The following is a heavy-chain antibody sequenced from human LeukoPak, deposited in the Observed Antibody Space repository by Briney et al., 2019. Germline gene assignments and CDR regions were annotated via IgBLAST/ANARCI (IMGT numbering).Heavy chain of an antibody. CDR1: GGSISSASYC. CDR2: IHARGST. Sequence: SETLSLTCTVSGGSISSASYCWSWIRQPAGKGLEWIGHIHARGSTNYNPSLKSRVTISVDTSKNQFSLKLSSVTAADTAVYYCARGRTIVTKKRYFDLWGRGTLVTVSS. CDR3: ARGRTIVTKKRYFDL. J-gene: IGHJ2*01. D-gene: IGHD3-22*01. V-gene: IGHV4-61*09.